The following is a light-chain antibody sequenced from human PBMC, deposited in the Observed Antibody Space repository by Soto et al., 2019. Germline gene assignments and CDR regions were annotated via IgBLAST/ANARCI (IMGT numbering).Light chain of an antibody. Sequence: QSALTQPGSVSGSPGQSITLSCTGTSSDVGSYNLVSWYQLHPGKAPKLMIYEGTKRPSGVSNRFSGSKSGSTASLTISGLQSEDEADYYCCSYAGTSSYVVFGGGTKLTV. CDR2: EGT. V-gene: IGLV2-23*01. CDR3: CSYAGTSSYVV. CDR1: SSDVGSYNL. J-gene: IGLJ2*01.